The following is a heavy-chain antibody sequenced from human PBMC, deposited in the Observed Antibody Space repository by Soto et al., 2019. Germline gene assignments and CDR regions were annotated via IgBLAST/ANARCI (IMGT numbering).Heavy chain of an antibody. CDR3: ARAGGNRGVVVPAAIGPIEYLQH. CDR2: IYYSGST. D-gene: IGHD2-2*01. CDR1: GGSIISYY. V-gene: IGHV4-59*01. Sequence: SETLSLTCTVSGGSIISYYWSWILQPPGKGLEWIGYIYYSGSTNYNPSLKSRVTISVDTSKNQFSLKLSSVTAADTAVYYCARAGGNRGVVVPAAIGPIEYLQHSGQGTLVPVSS. J-gene: IGHJ1*01.